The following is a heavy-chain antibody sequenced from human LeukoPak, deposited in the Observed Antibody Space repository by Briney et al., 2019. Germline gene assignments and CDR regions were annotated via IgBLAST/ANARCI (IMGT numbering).Heavy chain of an antibody. CDR1: GGSIGSSSYY. D-gene: IGHD5-24*01. CDR3: AREGGYNCYFDY. V-gene: IGHV4-39*07. J-gene: IGHJ4*02. CDR2: IYYSGST. Sequence: SETLSLTCTVSGGSIGSSSYYWGWIRQPPGKGLEWIGSIYYSGSTYYNPSLKSRVTISVDTSKNQFSLKLSSVTAADTAVYYCAREGGYNCYFDYWGQGTLVTVSS.